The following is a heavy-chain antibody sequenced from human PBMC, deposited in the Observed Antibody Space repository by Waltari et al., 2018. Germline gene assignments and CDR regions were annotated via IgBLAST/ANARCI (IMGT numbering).Heavy chain of an antibody. CDR3: AKDEGNRRAPTFGMDV. V-gene: IGHV3-23*01. D-gene: IGHD3-16*01. J-gene: IGHJ6*02. CDR2: MSGSGLI. Sequence: EMQLLESGGGFAQPGGSLRLSCSASGFTLPSYHLNWVRQAPGKGLEWVLIMSGSGLIDYADSVKGRFTISRDNSKNTVFLQMNSLRAEDTAVYYCAKDEGNRRAPTFGMDVWGHGTTVIVS. CDR1: GFTLPSYH.